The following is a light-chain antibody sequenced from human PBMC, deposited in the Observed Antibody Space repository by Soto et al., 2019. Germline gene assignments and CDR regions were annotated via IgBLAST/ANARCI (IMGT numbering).Light chain of an antibody. J-gene: IGLJ2*01. Sequence: QSVLTQPPSVSAAPGQKVTISCSGSSSNIGNNYVSWYQHLPGTAPKVLIYDNNKRPSVIPDRFSGSKSGTSATLGITGLQTGEAGDYDCGTLDTSLSAVVFGVGTQLTVL. CDR1: SSNIGNNY. CDR3: GTLDTSLSAVV. V-gene: IGLV1-51*01. CDR2: DNN.